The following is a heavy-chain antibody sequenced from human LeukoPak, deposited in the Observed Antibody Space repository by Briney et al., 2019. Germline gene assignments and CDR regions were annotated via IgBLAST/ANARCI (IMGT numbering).Heavy chain of an antibody. J-gene: IGHJ4*02. CDR1: GGSISSGDYY. D-gene: IGHD1-26*01. CDR3: ARDHPRKYSGSYHFDY. V-gene: IGHV4-30-4*01. CDR2: IYYSGST. Sequence: SETLSLTCTVSGGSISSGDYYWSWIRQPPGKGLEWIGDIYYSGSTYYNPSLKSRVTISVDTSKNQFSLKLSSVTAADTAVYYCARDHPRKYSGSYHFDYWGQETLVTVSS.